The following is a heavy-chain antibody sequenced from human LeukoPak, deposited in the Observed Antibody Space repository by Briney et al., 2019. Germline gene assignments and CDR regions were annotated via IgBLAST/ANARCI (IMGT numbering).Heavy chain of an antibody. V-gene: IGHV4-34*01. CDR1: GGSFSGYY. CDR3: ARAFTGSGYYYDAFDI. Sequence: SETLSLTCAVYGGSFSGYYWSWIRQPPGKGLEWIGEINHSGSTNYNPFLKSRVTISVDTSKNQFSLKLSSVTAADTAVYYCARAFTGSGYYYDAFDIWGQGTMVTVSS. J-gene: IGHJ3*02. CDR2: INHSGST. D-gene: IGHD3-22*01.